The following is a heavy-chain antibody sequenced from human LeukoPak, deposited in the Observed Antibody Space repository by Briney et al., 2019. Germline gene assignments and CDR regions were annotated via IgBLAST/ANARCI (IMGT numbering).Heavy chain of an antibody. Sequence: SETLSLTSAVYGGSLSGYYWSWIRQPPGNGREWCGEMNNSVSTNYNPSLRPRVTISVDTSKNHLSLQQRSLTAAATAVYYCAGGGVRGSGSLNWFDPWGQGTLVTVSS. CDR3: AGGGVRGSGSLNWFDP. J-gene: IGHJ5*02. CDR1: GGSLSGYY. CDR2: MNNSVST. V-gene: IGHV4-34*01. D-gene: IGHD3-10*01.